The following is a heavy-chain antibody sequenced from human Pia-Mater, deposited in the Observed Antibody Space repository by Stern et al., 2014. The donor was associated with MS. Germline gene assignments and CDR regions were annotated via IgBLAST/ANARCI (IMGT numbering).Heavy chain of an antibody. CDR3: AREVGSLAMDV. V-gene: IGHV1-69*06. D-gene: IGHD1-1*01. CDR2: IHPIFNSA. J-gene: IGHJ6*01. Sequence: VQLVQSGAEVKKPGSSVKVSCKASGDTFTDYAIRWVRQAPGQGPEWMGGIHPIFNSADYAQKFQGRLTITADKSRSTAYMELSSLTSEDTAVYYCAREVGSLAMDVWGQGTTVIVSS. CDR1: GDTFTDYA.